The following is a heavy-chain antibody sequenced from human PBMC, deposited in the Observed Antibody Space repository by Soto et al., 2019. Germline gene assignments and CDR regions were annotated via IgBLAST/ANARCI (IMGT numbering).Heavy chain of an antibody. D-gene: IGHD1-26*01. CDR3: AAVRGSYRQPFDY. CDR1: GGTFSSYA. J-gene: IGHJ4*02. CDR2: IIPIFGTA. V-gene: IGHV1-69*13. Sequence: SVKVSCKASGGTFSSYAISWVRQAPGQGLEWMGGIIPIFGTANYAQKFQGRVTITADESTSTAYMELSSLRSEDTAVYYCAAVRGSYRQPFDYWGQGTLVTVSS.